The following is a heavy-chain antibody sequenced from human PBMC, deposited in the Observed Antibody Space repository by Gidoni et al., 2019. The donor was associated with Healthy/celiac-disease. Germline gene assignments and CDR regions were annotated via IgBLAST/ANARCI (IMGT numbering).Heavy chain of an antibody. V-gene: IGHV3-64D*06. J-gene: IGHJ4*02. CDR2: ISSNGGST. CDR1: GFPFSSYA. D-gene: IGHD1-26*01. Sequence: EVQLVESGGGLVQPGGSLRLSCSASGFPFSSYAMHWVRQAPGKGLEYVSAISSNGGSTYYADSVKGRFTISRDNSKNTLYLQMSSLRAEDTAVYYCVKDLGEGATSFDYWGQGTLVTVSS. CDR3: VKDLGEGATSFDY.